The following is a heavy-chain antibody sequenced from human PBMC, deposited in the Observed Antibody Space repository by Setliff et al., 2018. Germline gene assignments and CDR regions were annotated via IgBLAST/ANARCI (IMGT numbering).Heavy chain of an antibody. CDR2: VYHSGTA. D-gene: IGHD1-1*01. CDR1: GGPFSGAS. CDR3: AKGGTYRYFDF. Sequence: LETLSLTCTVSGGPFSGASIWSWIRQPPGKGLEFIGYVYHSGTAKYDPSLESRAIMSVDASKNEISLKLKSVTAADTAVYYCAKGGTYRYFDFWGQGALVTVSS. J-gene: IGHJ4*02. V-gene: IGHV4-59*01.